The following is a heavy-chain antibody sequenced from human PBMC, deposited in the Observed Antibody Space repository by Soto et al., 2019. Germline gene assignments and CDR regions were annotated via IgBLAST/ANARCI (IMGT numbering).Heavy chain of an antibody. CDR2: ISGSGGST. Sequence: GGSLRLSCAASGFTFSSYAMSWVRQAPGKGLEWVSAISGSGGSTYYADSVKGRFTISRDNSKNTLYLQMNSLRAEDTAVYYCAKDPGYDFWSGYRPDYWGQGTLVTVSS. D-gene: IGHD3-3*01. CDR1: GFTFSSYA. J-gene: IGHJ4*02. V-gene: IGHV3-23*01. CDR3: AKDPGYDFWSGYRPDY.